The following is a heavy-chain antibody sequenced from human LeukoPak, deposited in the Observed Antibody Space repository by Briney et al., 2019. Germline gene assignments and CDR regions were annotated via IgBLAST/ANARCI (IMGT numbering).Heavy chain of an antibody. Sequence: PGGSLRLSCAASGFTFSSYAMSWVRQALGKGLEWVSAISGSGGSTYYADSVKGRFTISRDNSKNTLYLQMNSLRAEDTAVYYCAILGDSSGYSPGFVYWGQGTLVTVSS. D-gene: IGHD3-22*01. V-gene: IGHV3-23*01. CDR3: AILGDSSGYSPGFVY. CDR2: ISGSGGST. CDR1: GFTFSSYA. J-gene: IGHJ4*02.